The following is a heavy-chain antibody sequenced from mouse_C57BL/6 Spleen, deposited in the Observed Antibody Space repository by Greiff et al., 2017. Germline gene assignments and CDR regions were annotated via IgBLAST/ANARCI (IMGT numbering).Heavy chain of an antibody. V-gene: IGHV14-1*01. CDR1: GFNIKDYY. CDR3: NTSSYHKDWFAY. Sequence: VQLKQSGAELVRPGASVTLSCTASGFNIKDYYMHWVKQRPEQGLEWIGRIDPEDGDTEYATKFPGKATMTADTSSNTAYLQLSSLTSEDTAVYYCNTSSYHKDWFAYWGQGTLVTVSA. D-gene: IGHD2-12*01. CDR2: IDPEDGDT. J-gene: IGHJ3*01.